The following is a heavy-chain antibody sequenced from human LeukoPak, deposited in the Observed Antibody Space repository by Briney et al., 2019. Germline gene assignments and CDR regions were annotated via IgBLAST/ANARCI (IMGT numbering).Heavy chain of an antibody. D-gene: IGHD6-13*01. CDR1: GFTFSSCA. Sequence: PGGSLRLSCAASGFTFSSCAMSWVRQAPGKGLEWVSVISGSGGSTYYADSVKGRFTISRDNSKNTLYLQMNSLRAEDTAVYYCGKGIGYSSSSGSYFDYWGRGTLVTVSS. J-gene: IGHJ4*02. CDR2: ISGSGGST. V-gene: IGHV3-23*01. CDR3: GKGIGYSSSSGSYFDY.